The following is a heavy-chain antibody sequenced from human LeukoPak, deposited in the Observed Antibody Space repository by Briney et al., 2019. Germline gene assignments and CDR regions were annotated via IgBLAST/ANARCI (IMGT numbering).Heavy chain of an antibody. V-gene: IGHV4-59*08. Sequence: SETLSLTCTVSGGSISSYYWSWIRQPPGKGLEWIACISDIGSINYNPSLKSRVTISLDTSKNQFSLKLSSVTAADTAVYYCAGHHPRNTVDFWGQGTLVTVSS. D-gene: IGHD2/OR15-2a*01. J-gene: IGHJ4*02. CDR1: GGSISSYY. CDR3: AGHHPRNTVDF. CDR2: ISDIGSI.